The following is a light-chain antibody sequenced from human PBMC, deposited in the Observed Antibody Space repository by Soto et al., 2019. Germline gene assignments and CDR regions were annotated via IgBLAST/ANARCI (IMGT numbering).Light chain of an antibody. CDR3: SSYTSSSSVV. Sequence: QSVLTQPASVSGSPGQSITISCIGTSSDVGGYNYVSWYQQHPGKAPKLMIFEVTDRPSGISIRFSGSKSGNTASLTISGLQAEDEAHYYCSSYTSSSSVVFGGGTQLTVL. CDR2: EVT. V-gene: IGLV2-14*01. J-gene: IGLJ7*01. CDR1: SSDVGGYNY.